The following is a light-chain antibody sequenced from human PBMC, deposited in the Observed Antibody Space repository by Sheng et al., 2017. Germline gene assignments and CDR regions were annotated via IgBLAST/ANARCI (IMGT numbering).Light chain of an antibody. CDR3: QSYDTALSGWNAV. J-gene: IGLJ2*01. V-gene: IGLV2-11*01. CDR1: SSDIGGYNF. CDR2: DVT. Sequence: QSALTQPRSVSGSPGQSVTISCTGTSSDIGGYNFVSWYQQHPGKAPKLMIYDVTKRPSGVPDRFSGSKSGNTASLTISGLQAEDEADYYCQSYDTALSGWNAVFGGGTKVTVL.